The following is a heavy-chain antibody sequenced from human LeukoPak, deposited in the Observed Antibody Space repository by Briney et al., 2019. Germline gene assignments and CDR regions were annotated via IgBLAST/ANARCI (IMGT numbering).Heavy chain of an antibody. J-gene: IGHJ4*02. V-gene: IGHV4-39*01. Sequence: SETLSLTCTVSGGSISSSSYYWGWIRQPPGKGLEWIGSIYYSGSTYYNPSLKSRVTISVDTSKNQFSLKLSSVTAADTAVYYCAGYSSSYFRFDYWGQGTLDTVSS. CDR2: IYYSGST. CDR1: GGSISSSSYY. CDR3: AGYSSSYFRFDY. D-gene: IGHD6-6*01.